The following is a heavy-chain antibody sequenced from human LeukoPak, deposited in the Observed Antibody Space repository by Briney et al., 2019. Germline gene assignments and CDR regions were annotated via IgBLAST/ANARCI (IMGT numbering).Heavy chain of an antibody. CDR2: IYNSGNT. J-gene: IGHJ4*02. D-gene: IGHD5-18*01. CDR3: ARGHVDASMASFDY. V-gene: IGHV4-4*07. Sequence: PSETLSLTCTLSGGSITSYYWSWIRQPAGKGLEWIGRIYNSGNTNYNPSLNSRVTMSVDTSKNQFSLKLSSVTAADTAVYYCARGHVDASMASFDYWGRGTLVTVSS. CDR1: GGSITSYY.